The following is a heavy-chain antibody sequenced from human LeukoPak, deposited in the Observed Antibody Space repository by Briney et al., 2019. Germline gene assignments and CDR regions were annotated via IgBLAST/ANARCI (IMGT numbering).Heavy chain of an antibody. CDR2: ISWNSGSI. D-gene: IGHD3-10*01. CDR1: GFTFDDYA. Sequence: PGGSLRLSCAASGFTFDDYAMHWVRQAPGKGLEWVSGISWNSGSIGYADSVKGRFTISRDNAKNSLYLQMNSLRAEDTALYYCAKDFYVSGTMVGGVKSPFDYWGQGTLVTVSS. V-gene: IGHV3-9*01. J-gene: IGHJ4*02. CDR3: AKDFYVSGTMVGGVKSPFDY.